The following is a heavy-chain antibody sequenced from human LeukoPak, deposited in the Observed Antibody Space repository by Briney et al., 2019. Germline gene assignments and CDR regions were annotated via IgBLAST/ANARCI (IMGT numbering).Heavy chain of an antibody. J-gene: IGHJ6*03. V-gene: IGHV3-30*04. D-gene: IGHD6-13*01. CDR3: ARGAAAGTYYYYYYMDV. CDR1: GFTFSSYA. CDR2: ISYDGSNK. Sequence: PGGSLRLSCAASGFTFSSYAMHWVRQAPGKGLEWVAVISYDGSNKYYADSVKGRFTISRDNSKNTLYLQMNSLRAEDTAVYYCARGAAAGTYYYYYYMDVWGKGTTVTVSS.